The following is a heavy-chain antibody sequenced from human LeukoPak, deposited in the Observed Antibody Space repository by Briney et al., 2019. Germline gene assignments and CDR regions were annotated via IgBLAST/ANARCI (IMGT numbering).Heavy chain of an antibody. CDR3: ARYGQNDGYPLDY. V-gene: IGHV4-59*08. CDR1: GGSISGYY. J-gene: IGHJ4*02. Sequence: SETLSLTCTVSGGSISGYYWSWIRQPPGKGLEWIAYIHYSGSTNYNPPLKSRLTISVDTSKNQLSLKLNSMTDADTAVYYCARYGQNDGYPLDYWGQGTLVSVSS. D-gene: IGHD5-24*01. CDR2: IHYSGST.